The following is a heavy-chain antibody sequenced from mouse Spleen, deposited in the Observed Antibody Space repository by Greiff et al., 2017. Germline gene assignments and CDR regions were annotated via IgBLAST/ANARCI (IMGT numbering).Heavy chain of an antibody. D-gene: IGHD1-1*01. CDR2: INPYNGGT. Sequence: VQLKESGPVLVKPGASVKMSCKASGYTFTDYYMNWVKQSHGKSLEWIGVINPYNGGTSYNQKFKGKATLTVDKSSSTAYMELNSLTSEDSAVYYCARRGDYYGSSQAWFAYWGQGTLVTVSA. CDR1: GYTFTDYY. CDR3: ARRGDYYGSSQAWFAY. J-gene: IGHJ3*01. V-gene: IGHV1-19*01.